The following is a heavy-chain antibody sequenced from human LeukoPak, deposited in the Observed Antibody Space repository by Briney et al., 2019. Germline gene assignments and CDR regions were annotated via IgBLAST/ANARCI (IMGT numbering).Heavy chain of an antibody. CDR3: ARFSTICYLGEY. J-gene: IGHJ4*02. Sequence: SETLSLTCTVSGGSIRSYFWSWIRQPPGKGLEWIGYIYYTGNTNYNPSLKSRVTISIDTSKNQFSLKLTSVTAADTAVYYCARFSTICYLGEYWGQATLVTVSS. D-gene: IGHD3-16*01. CDR2: IYYTGNT. V-gene: IGHV4-59*01. CDR1: GGSIRSYF.